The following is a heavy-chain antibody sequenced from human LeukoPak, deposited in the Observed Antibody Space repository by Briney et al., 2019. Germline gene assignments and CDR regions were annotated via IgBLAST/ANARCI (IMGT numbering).Heavy chain of an antibody. CDR1: GFTFSTYS. D-gene: IGHD1-26*01. Sequence: GGSLRLSCAASGFTFSTYSMNWVRQAPGKGLEWVANIKQDGSEKYYVDSVKGRFTISRDNAKNTLYLQMNSLRAEDTAVYYCARDRKLEWEPYYWGQGTLVTVSS. CDR3: ARDRKLEWEPYY. CDR2: IKQDGSEK. V-gene: IGHV3-7*01. J-gene: IGHJ4*02.